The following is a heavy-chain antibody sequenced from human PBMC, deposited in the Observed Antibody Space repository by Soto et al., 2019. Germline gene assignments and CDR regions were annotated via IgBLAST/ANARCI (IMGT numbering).Heavy chain of an antibody. V-gene: IGHV3-53*02. J-gene: IGHJ4*02. CDR1: GFTVSSNY. Sequence: EVQLVETGGGLIQPGGSLRLSCAASGFTVSSNYMNWVGQAPGKGLEWLSIIYSDGTTYYADSVKGRFTISRDNFKNTLYLQMNNLRAEDTAVYYCAILSNWGQGTLVTVSS. CDR3: AILSN. CDR2: IYSDGTT. D-gene: IGHD6-6*01.